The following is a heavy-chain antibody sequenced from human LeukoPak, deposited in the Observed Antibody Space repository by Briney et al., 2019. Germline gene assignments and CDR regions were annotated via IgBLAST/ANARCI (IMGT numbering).Heavy chain of an antibody. CDR3: AKDIGYDILTGYSKTGYFDY. V-gene: IGHV3-9*01. Sequence: PGGSMRLSCAAYGFTFDDYAMHWVRQAPGEGLEWVSGISWNSGSIGYADSVKGRFTISRDNAKKSLYLQMNSLRAEDTALYYCAKDIGYDILTGYSKTGYFDYWGQGTLVTVSS. D-gene: IGHD3-9*01. CDR1: GFTFDDYA. J-gene: IGHJ4*02. CDR2: ISWNSGSI.